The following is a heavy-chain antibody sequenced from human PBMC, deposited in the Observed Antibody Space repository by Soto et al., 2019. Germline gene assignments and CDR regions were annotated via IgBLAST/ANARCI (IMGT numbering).Heavy chain of an antibody. V-gene: IGHV1-18*01. CDR3: AMVDVYVTPSPQDV. D-gene: IGHD3-16*01. CDR2: INTYNVKT. CDR1: GYIFTSYG. Sequence: QVQLVQSGAEVKNPGASVQVSCKPSGYIFTSYGIGWARQAPGQGLEWMGWINTYNVKTNYAQNLQGRVTPTTDTSTSTAYMELRSLRSNDTAIYYCAMVDVYVTPSPQDVWGQGTTVTVSS. J-gene: IGHJ6*02.